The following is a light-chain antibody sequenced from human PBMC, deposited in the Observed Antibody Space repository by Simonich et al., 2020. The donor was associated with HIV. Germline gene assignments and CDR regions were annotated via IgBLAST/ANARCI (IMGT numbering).Light chain of an antibody. CDR2: WAS. Sequence: DIVLTQSPDSLAVSLCERATINCKSSQSVLYKSNNQNYLAWYQQKPGQPPKLLIYWASTRESGVPDRFSGSGSGTDFTLTISSLQAEDVAVYYCQQYYSTPTFGQGTKVEIK. V-gene: IGKV4-1*01. J-gene: IGKJ1*01. CDR3: QQYYSTPT. CDR1: QSVLYKSNNQNY.